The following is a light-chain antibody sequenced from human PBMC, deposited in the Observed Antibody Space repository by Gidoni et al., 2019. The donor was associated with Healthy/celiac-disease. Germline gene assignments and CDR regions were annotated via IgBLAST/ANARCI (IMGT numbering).Light chain of an antibody. Sequence: EIVMTQSPATLSVSPGERATLSCRASQSVSSNLAWYQQKPGQAPRLLIYGASTRATGIPARFSGSGSGTEFTLTISSLQSEDFAVYYCQQYNNWLRTFXQXTKLEIK. V-gene: IGKV3-15*01. CDR2: GAS. J-gene: IGKJ2*01. CDR1: QSVSSN. CDR3: QQYNNWLRT.